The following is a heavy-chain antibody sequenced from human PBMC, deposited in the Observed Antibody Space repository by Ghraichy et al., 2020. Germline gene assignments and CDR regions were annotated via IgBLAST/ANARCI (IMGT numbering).Heavy chain of an antibody. Sequence: ASVKVSCKASGYTITGHYIHWVRQAPGQVFEWMGWIDPNSGGTSYVQKFQGRVYMTRDTSISTAYMELSRLRFDDTAVYYCVKQQWGYFDFWGQGTLVTVSS. D-gene: IGHD6-19*01. V-gene: IGHV1-2*02. J-gene: IGHJ4*02. CDR1: GYTITGHY. CDR3: VKQQWGYFDF. CDR2: IDPNSGGT.